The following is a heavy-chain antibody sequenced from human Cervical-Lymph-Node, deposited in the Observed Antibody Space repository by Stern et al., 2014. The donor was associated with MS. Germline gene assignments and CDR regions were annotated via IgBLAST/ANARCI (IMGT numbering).Heavy chain of an antibody. CDR1: GYTFTSYG. CDR2: ISDYNDNT. J-gene: IGHJ3*01. V-gene: IGHV1-18*01. CDR3: ARGLLGSENASDF. Sequence: VTLVESGAKVKKPGASVKVSCKASGYTFTSYGISWVRQAPGQGLEWMGWISDYNDNTNYAQKLQGRVTMTTDSSTSTAYMELRSLRSDDTAVYYCARGLLGSENASDFWGQGTMVTVSS. D-gene: IGHD2-15*01.